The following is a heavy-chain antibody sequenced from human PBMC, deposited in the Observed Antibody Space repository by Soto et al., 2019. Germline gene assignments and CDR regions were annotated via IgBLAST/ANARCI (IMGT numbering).Heavy chain of an antibody. Sequence: QVQLVQSGAEVKKPGSSVKFSCKASGGISGSMAISWVRKPPGQGLEWMGGILPIFDTTHYAQKFQGRVTITADESTSTAYMELSSLKSEDTALYYCATGGRGYSSAPRFYFEYWGQGTLVTVSS. J-gene: IGHJ4*02. CDR3: ATGGRGYSSAPRFYFEY. V-gene: IGHV1-69*01. CDR1: GGISGSMA. CDR2: ILPIFDTT. D-gene: IGHD5-18*01.